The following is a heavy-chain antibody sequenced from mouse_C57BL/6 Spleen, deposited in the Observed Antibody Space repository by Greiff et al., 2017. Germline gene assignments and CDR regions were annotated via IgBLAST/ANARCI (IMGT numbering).Heavy chain of an antibody. J-gene: IGHJ4*01. D-gene: IGHD2-3*01. CDR1: GYTFTSYG. CDR2: IYPRSGNT. Sequence: QVQLKESGAELARPGASVKLSCKASGYTFTSYGISWVKQRTGQGLEWIGEIYPRSGNTYYNEKFKGKATLTADKSSSTAYMELRSLTSEDSAVYFCADDGYYGGAMDYWGQGTSVTVSS. V-gene: IGHV1-81*01. CDR3: ADDGYYGGAMDY.